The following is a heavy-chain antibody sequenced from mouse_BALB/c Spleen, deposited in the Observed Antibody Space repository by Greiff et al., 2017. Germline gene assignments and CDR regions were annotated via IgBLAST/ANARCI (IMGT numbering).Heavy chain of an antibody. CDR2: INPSNGRT. Sequence: QVQLQQPGAELVKPGASVKLSCKASGYTFTSYWMHWVKQRPGQGLEWIGEINPSNGRTNYNEKFKSKATLTVDKSSSTAYMQLSSLTSEDSAVYYCASNREAWFAYWGQGTLVTVSA. CDR1: GYTFTSYW. J-gene: IGHJ3*01. V-gene: IGHV1S81*02. CDR3: ASNREAWFAY.